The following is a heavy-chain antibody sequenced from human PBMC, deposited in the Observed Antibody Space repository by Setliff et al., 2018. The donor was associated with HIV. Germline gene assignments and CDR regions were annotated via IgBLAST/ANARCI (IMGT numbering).Heavy chain of an antibody. D-gene: IGHD3-3*01. J-gene: IGHJ3*01. CDR2: MSASCGTT. CDR1: GFTFNNYA. CDR3: AQDRLSTMFGLVTAGAFDV. Sequence: LSLSCAASGFTFNNYAMTWVRQAPGKGLEWGSIMSASCGTTYSADSLKGRFTISRDNSKNMLFLQIDSLRADDTAVYYCAQDRLSTMFGLVTAGAFDVWGQGTMVTVSS. V-gene: IGHV3-23*01.